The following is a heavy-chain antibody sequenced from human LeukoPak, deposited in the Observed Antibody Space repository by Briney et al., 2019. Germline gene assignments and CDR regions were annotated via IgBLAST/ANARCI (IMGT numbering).Heavy chain of an antibody. CDR2: IEEYGNEI. J-gene: IGHJ4*02. CDR1: GFTFSTYW. CDR3: ARPSFRTGSYFDH. V-gene: IGHV3-7*01. D-gene: IGHD3/OR15-3a*01. Sequence: GGSLRLSCAASGFTFSTYWMGWVRQAPGKGLEWVANIEEYGNEIHYVDSVKGRFTISRDNTKTSLYLQMNSLRVEDTAVYYYARPSFRTGSYFDHWGQGTLVTVSS.